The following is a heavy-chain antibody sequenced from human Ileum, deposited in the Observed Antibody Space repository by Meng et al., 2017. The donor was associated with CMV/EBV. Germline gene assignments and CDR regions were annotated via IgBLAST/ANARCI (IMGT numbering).Heavy chain of an antibody. Sequence: GESLKISCAASGFTFSNAWMSWVRQAPGKGLEWVGRLRSQTDGGTTDYAAPVKGRFTISRDDSKNTLYLQMSSLKTDDTAMYYCTTDWKRSISDWGQGTLVTVSS. V-gene: IGHV3-15*01. D-gene: IGHD3-3*02. J-gene: IGHJ4*02. CDR3: TTDWKRSISD. CDR1: GFTFSNAW. CDR2: LRSQTDGGTT.